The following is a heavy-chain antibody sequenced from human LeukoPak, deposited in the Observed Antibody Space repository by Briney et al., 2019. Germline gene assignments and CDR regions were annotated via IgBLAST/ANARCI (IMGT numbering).Heavy chain of an antibody. Sequence: PGRSLRLSCAASGFTFSSYGMHWVRQAPGKGLEWVAVISYDGSNKYYADSVKGRFTISRDNSKNTLYLQMNSLRAEDTAVYYCAKSQVYYYYMDVWGKGTTVTVSS. J-gene: IGHJ6*03. V-gene: IGHV3-30*18. CDR3: AKSQVYYYYMDV. CDR2: ISYDGSNK. CDR1: GFTFSSYG.